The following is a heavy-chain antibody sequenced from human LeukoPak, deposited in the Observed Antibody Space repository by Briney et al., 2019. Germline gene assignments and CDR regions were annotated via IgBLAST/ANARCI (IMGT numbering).Heavy chain of an antibody. D-gene: IGHD1-26*01. J-gene: IGHJ4*02. V-gene: IGHV1-46*01. CDR3: ARDERGGSYLTAYDY. Sequence: ASVKVSCKASGYTFTSYYMHWVRQAPGQGLEWMGIINPSGGSTSYAQKFQGRVTMTRDTSTSTVYMELSSPRSEDTAVYYCARDERGGSYLTAYDYWGQGTLVTVSS. CDR2: INPSGGST. CDR1: GYTFTSYY.